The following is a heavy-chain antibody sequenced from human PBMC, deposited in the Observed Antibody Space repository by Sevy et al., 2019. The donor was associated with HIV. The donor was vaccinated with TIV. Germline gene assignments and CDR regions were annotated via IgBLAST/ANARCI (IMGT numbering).Heavy chain of an antibody. Sequence: GGSLRLSCAASGFTFSSYEMNWVRQAPGKGLEWVSYISSSGSTIYYADSVKGRFTISRDNAKNSLYLQMNSLRAEDTAVYYCAREVSTWGLYGSGSYYDLGYFDYWGQGTLVTVSS. V-gene: IGHV3-48*03. CDR2: ISSSGSTI. D-gene: IGHD3-10*01. CDR1: GFTFSSYE. CDR3: AREVSTWGLYGSGSYYDLGYFDY. J-gene: IGHJ4*02.